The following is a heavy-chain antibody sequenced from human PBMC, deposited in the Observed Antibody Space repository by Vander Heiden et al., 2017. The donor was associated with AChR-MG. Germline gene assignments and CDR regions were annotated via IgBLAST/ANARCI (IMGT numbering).Heavy chain of an antibody. Sequence: HVQLVESGGGVVQPGKSLRLSCITSGFAFSRFAVHWVRQAPGKGLEWVAVISDDGSSKYYADSVKGRCTISRDNSKKAVDLQMNSLRAEDSAVYYGARDRLTATTSFDYWGQGTLGTVSS. CDR2: ISDDGSSK. CDR1: GFAFSRFA. J-gene: IGHJ4*02. D-gene: IGHD4-17*01. V-gene: IGHV3-30-3*01. CDR3: ARDRLTATTSFDY.